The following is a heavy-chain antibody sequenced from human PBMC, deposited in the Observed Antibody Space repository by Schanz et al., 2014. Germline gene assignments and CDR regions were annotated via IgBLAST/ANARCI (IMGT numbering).Heavy chain of an antibody. V-gene: IGHV1-24*01. D-gene: IGHD3-10*01. CDR2: FDVEDGET. J-gene: IGHJ3*01. CDR1: GYTVSALA. CDR3: ATNSPFRMVRGSNSFEP. Sequence: KKPGASVKVSCEISGYTVSALAMHWVRQAPGKGLEWLGGFDVEDGETIYAQKFQGRGTMTEDTSPETAYMELSGLRSGDTAVYYCATNSPFRMVRGSNSFEPWRQGTRDNFS.